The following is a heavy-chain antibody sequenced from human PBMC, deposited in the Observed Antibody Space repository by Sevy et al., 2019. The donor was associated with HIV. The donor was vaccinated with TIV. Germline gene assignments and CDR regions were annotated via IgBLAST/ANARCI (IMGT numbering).Heavy chain of an antibody. V-gene: IGHV3-7*01. J-gene: IGHJ4*01. D-gene: IGHD5-18*01. Sequence: GSLRLSCAASGFSFSIYWMSWVRQAPGKGLEWVATMKQDGSEEDYVDSVKGRFTISRDNAKNSLFLQMNSLSAEDTAVYYCVREGLGGYSYSLDYWGHRTLVTVSS. CDR3: VREGLGGYSYSLDY. CDR1: GFSFSIYW. CDR2: MKQDGSEE.